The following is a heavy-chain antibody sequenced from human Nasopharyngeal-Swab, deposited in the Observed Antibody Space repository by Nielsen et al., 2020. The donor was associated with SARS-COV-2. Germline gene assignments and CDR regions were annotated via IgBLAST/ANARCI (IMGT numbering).Heavy chain of an antibody. J-gene: IGHJ3*02. V-gene: IGHV4-31*03. Sequence: SETLSLTCTVSGGSISSGGYYWSWIRQHPGKGLEWIGYIYYSGSTYYNPSLKSRVTISVDTSKNQFSLKLSSVTAADTAVYYCARVLTRNLVVALVLDASDIWGQGTMVTVSS. D-gene: IGHD2-15*01. CDR2: IYYSGST. CDR3: ARVLTRNLVVALVLDASDI. CDR1: GGSISSGGYY.